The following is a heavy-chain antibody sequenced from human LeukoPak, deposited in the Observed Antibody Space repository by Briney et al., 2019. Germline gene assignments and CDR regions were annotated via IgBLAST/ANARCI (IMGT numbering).Heavy chain of an antibody. Sequence: PGGSLRLSCSASGFTFSDYDMNWVRQAPGKGLEWVSSISYLSSHVYYGDSVKGRFSISRDNAKNSLYLQMNSLGAEDTAIYYCGRAFPPLRTSSAGDFWGQGILVTVSS. CDR1: GFTFSDYD. J-gene: IGHJ4*02. D-gene: IGHD6-25*01. V-gene: IGHV3-21*01. CDR3: GRAFPPLRTSSAGDF. CDR2: ISYLSSHV.